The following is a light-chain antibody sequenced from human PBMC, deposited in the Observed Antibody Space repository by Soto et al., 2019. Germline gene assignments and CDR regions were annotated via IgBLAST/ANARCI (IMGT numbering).Light chain of an antibody. CDR2: LDSDGSH. Sequence: QPVLTQSPSASASLGASVKLTCTLSSGHSTYAIAWHQQQPEKGPRYLMKLDSDGSHSKGDGIPDRFSGSSSGAERYLTISSLQSEDEADYYCHTWATVPDWVFGGGTKLTVL. CDR1: SGHSTYA. CDR3: HTWATVPDWV. V-gene: IGLV4-69*01. J-gene: IGLJ3*02.